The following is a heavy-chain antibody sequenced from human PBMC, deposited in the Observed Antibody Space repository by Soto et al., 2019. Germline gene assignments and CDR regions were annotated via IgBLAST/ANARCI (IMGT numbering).Heavy chain of an antibody. CDR2: ISSSSSTI. V-gene: IGHV3-48*02. D-gene: IGHD2-21*01. Sequence: EVQLGESGGGLVQPGGSLRLSCAASGFTFSSYSMNWVRQAPGKGLEWVSYISSSSSTIYYADSVKGRFTISRDNAKNSLYLQMNSLRDEDTAVYYCARCKGSDYYYYYYCMDVWGQGTTVTVSS. CDR1: GFTFSSYS. CDR3: ARCKGSDYYYYYYCMDV. J-gene: IGHJ6*02.